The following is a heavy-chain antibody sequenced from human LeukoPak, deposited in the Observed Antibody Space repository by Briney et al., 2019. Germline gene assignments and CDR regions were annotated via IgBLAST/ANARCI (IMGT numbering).Heavy chain of an antibody. CDR1: GFTFSTYG. Sequence: GGSLRLSCAASGFTFSTYGMHWVRQAPGKGLEWVALIWYDGSNKYYADSVKGRFTISRDNSKNTLYLQINSLRAEDTAVYYCAKDTPLIEYSSAWSRNSFDYWGQGTLVTVSS. D-gene: IGHD6-19*01. V-gene: IGHV3-33*06. CDR3: AKDTPLIEYSSAWSRNSFDY. CDR2: IWYDGSNK. J-gene: IGHJ4*02.